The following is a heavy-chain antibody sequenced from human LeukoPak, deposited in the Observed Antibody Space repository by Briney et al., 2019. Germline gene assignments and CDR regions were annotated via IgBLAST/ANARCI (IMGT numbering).Heavy chain of an antibody. J-gene: IGHJ4*02. V-gene: IGHV1-2*02. CDR1: GYTFTGYY. CDR2: INPNSGGT. D-gene: IGHD6-19*01. Sequence: ASVKVSCKASGYTFTGYYMHWVRQAPGQGLEWMGWINPNSGGTNYAQKFQGRVTMTRDMSTSTVYMELSSLRSEDTAVYYCARDERQQWLVPGNFDYWGQGTLVTVSS. CDR3: ARDERQQWLVPGNFDY.